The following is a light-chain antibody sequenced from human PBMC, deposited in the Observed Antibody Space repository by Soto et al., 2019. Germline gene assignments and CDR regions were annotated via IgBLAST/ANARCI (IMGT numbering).Light chain of an antibody. V-gene: IGLV2-18*02. CDR2: EVN. CDR1: SSDIGGYSR. CDR3: SSYRTGDTYV. Sequence: QSALTQPPSVSGSPGQSVTISCIGTSSDIGGYSRVSWYQQSPGTAPKVLIYEVNNRPSGVPDRFSGSKSGNTASLTISGLQTDDEAEYFCSSYRTGDTYVFGTGTKVTVL. J-gene: IGLJ1*01.